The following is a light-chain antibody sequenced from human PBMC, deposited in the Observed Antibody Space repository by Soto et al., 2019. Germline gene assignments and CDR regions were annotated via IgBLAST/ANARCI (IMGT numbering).Light chain of an antibody. V-gene: IGKV3-15*01. CDR2: GAS. CDR3: QQYNHWPPLT. CDR1: QSVGRN. Sequence: EIVMTQAPATLSVSPGERATLSCRASQSVGRNLAWYQQKPGQAPRLLIYGASTRATGIPARLSGSGSGTDFTLTISSLQSEDFAIYSCQQYNHWPPLTFGGGTKVEIK. J-gene: IGKJ4*02.